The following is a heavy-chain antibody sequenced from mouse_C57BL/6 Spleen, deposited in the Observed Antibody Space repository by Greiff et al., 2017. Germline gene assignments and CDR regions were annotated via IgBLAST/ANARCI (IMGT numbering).Heavy chain of an antibody. CDR1: GYTFTDYE. CDR3: TRSTTVVFDY. V-gene: IGHV1-15*01. J-gene: IGHJ2*01. CDR2: IDPETGGT. D-gene: IGHD1-1*01. Sequence: QVHVKQSGAELVRPGASVTLSCKASGYTFTDYEMHWVKQTPVHGLEWIGAIDPETGGTAYNQKFKGKAILTADKSSSTAYMELRSLTSEDSAVYYCTRSTTVVFDYWGQGTTLTVSS.